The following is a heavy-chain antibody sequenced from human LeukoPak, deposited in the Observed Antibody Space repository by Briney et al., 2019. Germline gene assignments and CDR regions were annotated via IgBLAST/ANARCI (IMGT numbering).Heavy chain of an antibody. CDR2: IIPIFGTA. CDR3: ARVSSLWFGELLAAFDI. Sequence: SVKVSCKASGGTFSNYAISWVRQAPGQGLEWMGGIIPIFGTANYAQKFRGRVTITADKSARTAYMELSSLRSEDTAVYYCARVSSLWFGELLAAFDIWGQGTMVTVSS. J-gene: IGHJ3*02. V-gene: IGHV1-69*06. D-gene: IGHD3-10*01. CDR1: GGTFSNYA.